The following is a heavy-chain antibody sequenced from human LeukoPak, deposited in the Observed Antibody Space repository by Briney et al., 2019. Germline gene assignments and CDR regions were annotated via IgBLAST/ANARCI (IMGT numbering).Heavy chain of an antibody. D-gene: IGHD3-10*01. Sequence: SETLSLTCTVSGGSMNSGSYYWSWIRQPPGKGLEWIGYIYSSGSTNYNPSLKSRVTMSVDTSKNQFSLKVSSVTAADTAVYYCARVFDSGSQAYFYYMDVWGKGTTVTIFS. CDR1: GGSMNSGSYY. CDR2: IYSSGST. CDR3: ARVFDSGSQAYFYYMDV. J-gene: IGHJ6*03. V-gene: IGHV4-61*01.